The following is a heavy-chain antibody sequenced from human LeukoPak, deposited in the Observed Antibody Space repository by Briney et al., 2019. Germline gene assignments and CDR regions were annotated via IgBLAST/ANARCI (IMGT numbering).Heavy chain of an antibody. V-gene: IGHV4-59*01. CDR3: ASDLGGPAAGTLDY. D-gene: IGHD6-13*01. CDR2: IDYTGRS. CDR1: GGSMRSYY. J-gene: IGHJ4*02. Sequence: SETLSLTCTVSGGSMRSYYWIWIRQPPGKGLEWIGYIDYTGRSKDNPSLKSRVTISVDMSKNQFSLKLRSVTAADTGVYYCASDLGGPAAGTLDYWGQGTLVTVSS.